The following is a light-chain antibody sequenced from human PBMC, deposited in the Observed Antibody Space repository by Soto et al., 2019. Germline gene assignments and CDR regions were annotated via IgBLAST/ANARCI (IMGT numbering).Light chain of an antibody. CDR1: SSNIGSNT. CDR3: AAWDDSLNAFYV. J-gene: IGLJ1*01. CDR2: SNN. Sequence: QSVLTQPPSASGTPGQRVTISCSGSSSNIGSNTVNWYQQLPGTAPKLLIYSNNQRPSGVRDRFSGSKSGTSASLAISGLQSEDEADYYCAAWDDSLNAFYVFGTGTKLTVL. V-gene: IGLV1-44*01.